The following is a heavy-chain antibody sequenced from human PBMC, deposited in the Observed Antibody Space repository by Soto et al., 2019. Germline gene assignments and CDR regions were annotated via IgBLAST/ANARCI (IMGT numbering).Heavy chain of an antibody. CDR1: GFTFSSYW. CDR2: IKQDGSEK. CDR3: AREIKTTAIKYYYYGMDV. V-gene: IGHV3-7*01. J-gene: IGHJ6*02. D-gene: IGHD4-4*01. Sequence: GGSLRLSCAASGFTFSSYWMNWGRQAPGKGLEWVANIKQDGSEKYYVDSVKGRFTISRDNAKNSLYLQMNSLRAEDTAVYYCAREIKTTAIKYYYYGMDVWGQGTKVTVSS.